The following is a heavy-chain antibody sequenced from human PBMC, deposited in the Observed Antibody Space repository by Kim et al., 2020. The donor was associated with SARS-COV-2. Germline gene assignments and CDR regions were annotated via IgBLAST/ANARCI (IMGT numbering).Heavy chain of an antibody. J-gene: IGHJ4*02. V-gene: IGHV4-61*01. CDR3: ARGTENDLDY. CDR2: AYYSGYT. CDR1: GDSVSSGIYY. Sequence: SETLSLTCTVSGDSVSSGIYYWTWIRQPPGKALEWISYAYYSGYTNYNPSLKSRVTSSVDTSKNQFSLKVTSVTAADTAIYYCARGTENDLDYWGQGTLVTVSS.